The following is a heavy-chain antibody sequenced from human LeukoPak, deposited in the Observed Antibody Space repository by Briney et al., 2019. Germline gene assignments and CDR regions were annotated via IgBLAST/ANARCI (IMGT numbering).Heavy chain of an antibody. CDR3: AKYIFNKYFDY. D-gene: IGHD3-3*02. V-gene: IGHV1-18*01. Sequence: ASVKVSCKASGYTFTSYGISWVRQAPGQGLEWMGWISPYNGNTHYAQKLQGRVTMTTDTSTSAAYMELRSLRSDDTAVYYCAKYIFNKYFDYWGRETLVTVS. CDR2: ISPYNGNT. J-gene: IGHJ4*02. CDR1: GYTFTSYG.